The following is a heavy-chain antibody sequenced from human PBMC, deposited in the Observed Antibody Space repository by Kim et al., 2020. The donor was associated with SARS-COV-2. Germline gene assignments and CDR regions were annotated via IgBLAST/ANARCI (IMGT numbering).Heavy chain of an antibody. V-gene: IGHV3-21*01. CDR2: ISSSSSYI. Sequence: GGSLRLSCAASGFTFSSYSMNWVRQAPGKGLEWVSSISSSSSYIYYADSVKGRFTISRDNAKNSLYLQMNSLRAEDTAVYYCASPGIAAAGSPQYYYYGMDVWGQGTTVTVSS. J-gene: IGHJ6*02. CDR3: ASPGIAAAGSPQYYYYGMDV. CDR1: GFTFSSYS. D-gene: IGHD6-13*01.